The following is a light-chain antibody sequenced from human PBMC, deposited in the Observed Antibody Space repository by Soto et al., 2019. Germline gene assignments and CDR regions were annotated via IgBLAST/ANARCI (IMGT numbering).Light chain of an antibody. CDR2: KTS. Sequence: DIQMTQSPSTLPASVGDRVTITCRASQSISTWLAWYQQKPGKAPNLLIYKTSYLASGVPSRFSGGGSGTEFTLTISSLTPDDFATYYCKQYSSYWTVGQGNQVDI. J-gene: IGKJ1*01. CDR3: KQYSSYWT. CDR1: QSISTW. V-gene: IGKV1-5*03.